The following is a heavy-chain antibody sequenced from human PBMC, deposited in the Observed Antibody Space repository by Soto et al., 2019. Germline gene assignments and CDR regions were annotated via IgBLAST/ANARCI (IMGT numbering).Heavy chain of an antibody. CDR3: ARDKITGLFDY. J-gene: IGHJ4*02. V-gene: IGHV4-34*01. CDR2: INHSGST. CDR1: GGSFSGYY. Sequence: SETLSLTCAVYGGSFSGYYWSWIRQPPGTGLEWIGEINHSGSTNYNPSLKSRVTISVDTSKNQFSLKLTSVTAANTAVYYCARDKITGLFDYWGQGTLVTVSS. D-gene: IGHD2-8*02.